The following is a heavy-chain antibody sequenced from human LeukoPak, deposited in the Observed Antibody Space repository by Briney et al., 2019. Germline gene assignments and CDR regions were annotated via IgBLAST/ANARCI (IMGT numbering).Heavy chain of an antibody. Sequence: PSETLSLTCAVYGGSFSGYYWSWIRQPPGKGLEWIGEINHSGSTNYNPSLKSRVTISVDTSKNQSSLKLSSVTAADTAVYYCARGRSVHGLGIAAAGPSTRDAFDIWGQGTMVTVSS. V-gene: IGHV4-34*01. D-gene: IGHD6-13*01. CDR2: INHSGST. J-gene: IGHJ3*02. CDR3: ARGRSVHGLGIAAAGPSTRDAFDI. CDR1: GGSFSGYY.